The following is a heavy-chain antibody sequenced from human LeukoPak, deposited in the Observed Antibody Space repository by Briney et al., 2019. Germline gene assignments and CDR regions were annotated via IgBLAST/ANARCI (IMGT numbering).Heavy chain of an antibody. Sequence: SVKVSCKASGGTFSSYAISWVRQAPGQGLEWMGGIIPIFGTANYAQKFQGRVTITADESTSTAYMELSSLRSEDTAVYYCAKSAVAGTRWFDPWGQGTLVTASS. V-gene: IGHV1-69*13. CDR2: IIPIFGTA. CDR1: GGTFSSYA. D-gene: IGHD6-19*01. CDR3: AKSAVAGTRWFDP. J-gene: IGHJ5*02.